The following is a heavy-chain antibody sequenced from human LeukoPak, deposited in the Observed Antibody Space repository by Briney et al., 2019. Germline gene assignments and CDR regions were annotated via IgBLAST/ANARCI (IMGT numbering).Heavy chain of an antibody. V-gene: IGHV3-23*01. Sequence: PGGSLRLSCAASGFTFSSYAMSWVRQAPGKGLEWVSAISGSGGSTYYADSVKGRFTISRDNSKNTLYLQMNSLRAEDTAVYYCAKDRHCSSTSCRYYYYYGMDVWGQGTTVTVSS. CDR3: AKDRHCSSTSCRYYYYYGMDV. CDR2: ISGSGGST. J-gene: IGHJ6*02. CDR1: GFTFSSYA. D-gene: IGHD2-2*01.